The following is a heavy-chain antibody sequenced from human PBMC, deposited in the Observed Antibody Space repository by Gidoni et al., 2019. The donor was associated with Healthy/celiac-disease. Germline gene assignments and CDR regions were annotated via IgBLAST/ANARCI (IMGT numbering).Heavy chain of an antibody. CDR3: ARAPRSGYYFTGGMDV. D-gene: IGHD3-22*01. J-gene: IGHJ6*02. V-gene: IGHV4-30-2*01. CDR2: IYHSGST. Sequence: QLQLQESGSGLVKPSQTLSLTCAVSGGSISSGGYSWSWIRQPPGKGLEGIGYIYHSGSTYYNPSLKSRVTISVDRSKNQFSLKLSSVTAADTAVYYCARAPRSGYYFTGGMDVWGQGTTVTVSS. CDR1: GGSISSGGYS.